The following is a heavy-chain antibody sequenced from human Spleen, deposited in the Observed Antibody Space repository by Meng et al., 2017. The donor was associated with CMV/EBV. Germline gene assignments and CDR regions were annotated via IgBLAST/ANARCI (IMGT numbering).Heavy chain of an antibody. CDR3: ARRGMMTTRGYWFDP. D-gene: IGHD4-17*01. V-gene: IGHV5-51*01. Sequence: GESLKISCEGSGYSFSNYWIDWVRQMPGKGLEWMGSIYPGDSDTRYSPPFQGQVTISADKSIRTAYLHWSSLKASDTAIYYCARRGMMTTRGYWFDPWGPGTLVTVSS. CDR2: IYPGDSDT. J-gene: IGHJ5*02. CDR1: GYSFSNYW.